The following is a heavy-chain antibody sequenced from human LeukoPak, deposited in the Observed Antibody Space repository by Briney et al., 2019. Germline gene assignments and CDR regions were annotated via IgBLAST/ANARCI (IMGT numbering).Heavy chain of an antibody. V-gene: IGHV4-39*01. D-gene: IGHD6-6*01. J-gene: IGHJ3*02. CDR3: SRQAIAARRAFDI. Sequence: SETLSPTCTVSGGSISSSSYYWVWIRQPPGKGLEWIGSIYNSGSTYYNPSLYSRVTISVDTSKNQFSLKLSSVTAADAAVYYCSRQAIAARRAFDIWGPGTMVTVSS. CDR1: GGSISSSSYY. CDR2: IYNSGST.